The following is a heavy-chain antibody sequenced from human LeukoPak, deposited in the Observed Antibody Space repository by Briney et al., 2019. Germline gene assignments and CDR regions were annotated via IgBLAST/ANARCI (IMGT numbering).Heavy chain of an antibody. J-gene: IGHJ4*02. V-gene: IGHV4-39*01. D-gene: IGHD5/OR15-5a*01. Sequence: PSETLSLTCTVSGGYISSSRYFWAWIRQPPGKGLECIGSMSYSGSTYYNPSLKSRVTISVDTSKNQFSLKLTSVTAADTAVYYCARHLRSVYDPRAFDYWGQGTLVTVSS. CDR2: MSYSGST. CDR1: GGYISSSRYF. CDR3: ARHLRSVYDPRAFDY.